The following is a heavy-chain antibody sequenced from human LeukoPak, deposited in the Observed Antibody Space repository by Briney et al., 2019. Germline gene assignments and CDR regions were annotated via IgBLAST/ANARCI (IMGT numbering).Heavy chain of an antibody. J-gene: IGHJ6*03. Sequence: SETLSLTCAVYGGSFSGYSWSWIRQPPGKGLEWIGGINHSGSTNYNPSLKSGVTTSVDTSKNQFSLKLSSVTAADTAVYYCARGSGPISRERVYDFWSGYYTERQLHYYYYYYMDVWGKGTTVTVSS. V-gene: IGHV4-34*01. D-gene: IGHD3-3*01. CDR1: GGSFSGYS. CDR2: INHSGST. CDR3: ARGSGPISRERVYDFWSGYYTERQLHYYYYYYMDV.